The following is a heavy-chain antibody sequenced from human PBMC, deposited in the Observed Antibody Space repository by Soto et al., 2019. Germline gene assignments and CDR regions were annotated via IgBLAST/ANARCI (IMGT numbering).Heavy chain of an antibody. J-gene: IGHJ6*02. CDR2: IYDTGGSSYTPST. CDR3: ASGDDAFFYYGLDD. CDR1: GFSITSSY. Sequence: PAETLSLTCTVSGFSITSSYWSWIRRPPGKGLEWIADIYDTGGSSYTPSTSYNPSLKSRVTMSVDTSKNQFCLRLTAVTASDRAVYSCASGDDAFFYYGLDDWGQGITVTVSS. V-gene: IGHV4-59*01. D-gene: IGHD3-16*01.